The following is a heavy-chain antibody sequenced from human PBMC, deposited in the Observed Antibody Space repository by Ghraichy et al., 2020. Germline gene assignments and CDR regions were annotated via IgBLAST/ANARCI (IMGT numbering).Heavy chain of an antibody. D-gene: IGHD3-3*01. CDR3: ARVHPYDFWSGYYLNWFDP. Sequence: GESLNISCKGSGYSFTSYWISWVRQMPGKGLEWMGRIDPSDSYTNYSPSFQGHVTISADKSISTAYLQWSSLKASDTAMYYCARVHPYDFWSGYYLNWFDPWGQGTLVTVSS. CDR1: GYSFTSYW. V-gene: IGHV5-10-1*01. CDR2: IDPSDSYT. J-gene: IGHJ5*02.